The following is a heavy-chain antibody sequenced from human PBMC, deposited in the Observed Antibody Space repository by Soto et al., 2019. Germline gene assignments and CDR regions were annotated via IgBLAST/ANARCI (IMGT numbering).Heavy chain of an antibody. D-gene: IGHD3-10*01. CDR2: IIPILGIA. Sequence: QVQLVQSGAEVKKPGSSVKVSCKASGGTFSSYTISWVRQAPGQGLEWMGRIIPILGIANYAHKFQGRVTITADKSTSTAYMELSSLRSEDTAVYYCARDGSGSDYSFDYWGQGTLVTVSS. CDR1: GGTFSSYT. V-gene: IGHV1-69*08. J-gene: IGHJ4*02. CDR3: ARDGSGSDYSFDY.